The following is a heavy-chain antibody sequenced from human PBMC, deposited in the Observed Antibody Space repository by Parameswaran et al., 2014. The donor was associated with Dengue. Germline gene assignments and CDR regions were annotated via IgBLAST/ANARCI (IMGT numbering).Heavy chain of an antibody. D-gene: IGHD3-10*01. CDR2: IYFSGST. V-gene: IGHV4-39*01. J-gene: IGHJ4*02. Sequence: WIRQPPGKGLEWIGSIYFSGSTYYSPPFKSRVSMSVDTSKTQLSLKMRSVTVADTAVYFCARVRGSVVQSPPVESDKDYWGQGILVTVSS. CDR3: ARVRGSVVQSPPVESDKDY.